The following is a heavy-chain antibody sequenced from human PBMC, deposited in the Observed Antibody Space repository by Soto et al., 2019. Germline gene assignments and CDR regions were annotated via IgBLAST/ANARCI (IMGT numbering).Heavy chain of an antibody. CDR2: IYYSGST. CDR3: ARGLDWFDP. V-gene: IGHV4-59*01. CDR1: GDSISSDY. Sequence: PSETLSLTCTVSGDSISSDYWSWIRQPPGKGLEWIGYIYYSGSTNYNPSLKSRVTISVDTSKNQFSLKLSSVTAADTAVYYCARGLDWFDPWGQGTLVTVSS. J-gene: IGHJ5*02.